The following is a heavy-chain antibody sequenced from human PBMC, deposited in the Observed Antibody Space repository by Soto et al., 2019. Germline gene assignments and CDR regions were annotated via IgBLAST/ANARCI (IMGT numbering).Heavy chain of an antibody. CDR3: ARGLGYSSSWQTYYFDY. CDR2: IYSGGST. CDR1: GFTVSSNY. D-gene: IGHD6-13*01. J-gene: IGHJ4*02. V-gene: IGHV3-53*02. Sequence: EVQLVETGGGLIQPGGSLRLSCAASGFTVSSNYMSWVRQAPGKGLEWVSVIYSGGSTYYADSVKGRFTISRDNSKNTLYLQMNSLRAEDTAVYYCARGLGYSSSWQTYYFDYWGRGTLVTVSS.